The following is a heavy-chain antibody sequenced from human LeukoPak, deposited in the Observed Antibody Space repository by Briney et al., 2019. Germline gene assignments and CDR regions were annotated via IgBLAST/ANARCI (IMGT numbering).Heavy chain of an antibody. CDR1: GGTFSIYA. V-gene: IGHV1-69*04. J-gene: IGHJ3*02. Sequence: ASVKVSCKASGGTFSIYAISWVRQAPGQGLEWMGRIIPILGIANYAQKFQGRVTITADKSTSTAYMELSSLRSEDTAVYYCASLLSEDDAFDIWGQGTMVTVSS. D-gene: IGHD2-21*01. CDR3: ASLLSEDDAFDI. CDR2: IIPILGIA.